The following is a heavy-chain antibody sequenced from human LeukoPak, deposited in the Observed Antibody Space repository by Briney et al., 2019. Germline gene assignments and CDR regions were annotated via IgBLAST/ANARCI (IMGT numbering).Heavy chain of an antibody. V-gene: IGHV3-9*01. J-gene: IGHJ4*02. CDR2: ISWNSGSI. CDR3: ATVNTVDY. CDR1: GFTFDDYA. Sequence: PGRSLRLSCAASGFTFDDYAMHWVRQAPGKGLEWVSGISWNSGSIGYADSVKGRFTISRDNAKNSLYLQMNSLRAEDTALYYCATVNTVDYGGQGTLVTVSS. D-gene: IGHD4-17*01.